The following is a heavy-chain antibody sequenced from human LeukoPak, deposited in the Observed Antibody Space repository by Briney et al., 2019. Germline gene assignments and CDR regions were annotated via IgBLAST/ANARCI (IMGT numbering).Heavy chain of an antibody. V-gene: IGHV4-30-4*01. CDR2: IYYSGST. Sequence: SETLSLTCTVSGGSISSGDSYWSWIRQPPGKGLEWIGYIYYSGSTYYSPSLKSRVTISVDTSKNQFSLKLSSVTAADTAVYYCARVLARITIFGVVITGYGMDVWGQGTTVTVSS. D-gene: IGHD3-3*01. CDR1: GGSISSGDSY. CDR3: ARVLARITIFGVVITGYGMDV. J-gene: IGHJ6*02.